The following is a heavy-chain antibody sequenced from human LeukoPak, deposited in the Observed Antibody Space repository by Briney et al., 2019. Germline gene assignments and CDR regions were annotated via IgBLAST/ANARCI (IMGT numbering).Heavy chain of an antibody. Sequence: GGSLRLSCAASGFTFDDYAMHWVRQAPGKGLEWVSGISWNSGSIGYADSVKGRFTISRDNAKNSLYLQMNSLRAEDMALYYCAKDSSRGYMDVWGKGTTVTVSS. CDR2: ISWNSGSI. J-gene: IGHJ6*03. V-gene: IGHV3-9*03. D-gene: IGHD2-2*01. CDR1: GFTFDDYA. CDR3: AKDSSRGYMDV.